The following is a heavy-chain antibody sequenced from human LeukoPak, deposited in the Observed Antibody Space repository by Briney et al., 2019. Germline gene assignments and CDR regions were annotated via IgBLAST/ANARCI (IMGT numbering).Heavy chain of an antibody. J-gene: IGHJ4*02. Sequence: SETLSLTCTVSGGSISSYYWSWIRQPPGKGLEWIGYIYYSGSTNYNPSLKSRVTIPVDTSKNQFSLKLSSVTAAGTAVYYCARATRLAYGGNSYYFDYWGQGTLVTVSS. CDR1: GGSISSYY. V-gene: IGHV4-59*01. D-gene: IGHD4-23*01. CDR3: ARATRLAYGGNSYYFDY. CDR2: IYYSGST.